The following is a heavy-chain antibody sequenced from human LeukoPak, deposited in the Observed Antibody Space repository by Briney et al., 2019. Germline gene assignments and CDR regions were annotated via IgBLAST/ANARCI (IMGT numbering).Heavy chain of an antibody. Sequence: SETLSLTCTVSGGSISSGGYYWSWIRQHPGKGLEWIGYIYYSGSTYYNPSLKSRVTISVDTSKNQFSLKLSSVTAADTAVYYCARIPGKSAPNYYGMDVWGQGTTVTVSS. V-gene: IGHV4-31*03. CDR2: IYYSGST. D-gene: IGHD6-6*01. CDR1: GGSISSGGYY. J-gene: IGHJ6*02. CDR3: ARIPGKSAPNYYGMDV.